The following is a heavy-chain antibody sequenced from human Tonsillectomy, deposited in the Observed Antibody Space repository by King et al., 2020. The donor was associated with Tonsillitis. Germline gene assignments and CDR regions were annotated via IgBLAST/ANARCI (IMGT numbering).Heavy chain of an antibody. V-gene: IGHV3-73*01. D-gene: IGHD3-22*01. J-gene: IGHJ4*02. CDR2: IRGKANNYAT. CDR3: AGSGGPYYDSVTYFRFDY. CDR1: GFTDGSA. Sequence: VQLVESGGGLVQPGGSLKLSCAASGFTDGSAMHWVRQASGKGLEWVGRIRGKANNYATTYAASVRGRFTISRDDSKSTAYLQINSLRTEDTAVYYCAGSGGPYYDSVTYFRFDYWGRGTLVTVSS.